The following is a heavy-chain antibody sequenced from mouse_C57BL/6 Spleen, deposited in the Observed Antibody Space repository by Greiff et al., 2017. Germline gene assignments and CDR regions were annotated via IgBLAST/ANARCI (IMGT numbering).Heavy chain of an antibody. CDR1: GYTFTSYW. D-gene: IGHD2-1*01. V-gene: IGHV1-74*01. CDR2: FHPSDSDT. CDR3: AISKSYGNYDAMDY. Sequence: QVQLQQPGAELVKPGASVKVSCKASGYTFTSYWMHWVKQRPGQGLEWIGRFHPSDSDTNYNQKFKGKATLTVDKSSSTTYMQRSSLTSEDAAVYYCAISKSYGNYDAMDYGGQGTSVTVSS. J-gene: IGHJ4*01.